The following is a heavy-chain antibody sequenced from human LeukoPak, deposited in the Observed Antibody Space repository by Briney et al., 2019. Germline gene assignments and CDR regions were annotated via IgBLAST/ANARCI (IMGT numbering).Heavy chain of an antibody. Sequence: ASVKVSCKASGYTFTSYYMHWVQQAPGQGLEWMGIINPSGGSTSYAQKFQGRVTMTRDMSTSTVYMELSSLRSEDTAVYYCARSSGRSPNRDYMDVWGKGTTVTISS. CDR3: ARSSGRSPNRDYMDV. CDR1: GYTFTSYY. J-gene: IGHJ6*03. V-gene: IGHV1-46*01. D-gene: IGHD1-14*01. CDR2: INPSGGST.